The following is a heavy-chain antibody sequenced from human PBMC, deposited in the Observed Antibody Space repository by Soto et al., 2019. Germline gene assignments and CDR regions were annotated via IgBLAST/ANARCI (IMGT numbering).Heavy chain of an antibody. D-gene: IGHD4-17*01. J-gene: IGHJ5*02. Sequence: PSEALSLACPVSGCSISSYYWSWIRQPPGKGLEWIGYIYYSGSTNYNPSLKSRVTISVDTSKNQFSLKLSSVTAADSAVYYCAKGNYGDYGGFDPWGQGTLVTVSS. V-gene: IGHV4-59*01. CDR1: GCSISSYY. CDR2: IYYSGST. CDR3: AKGNYGDYGGFDP.